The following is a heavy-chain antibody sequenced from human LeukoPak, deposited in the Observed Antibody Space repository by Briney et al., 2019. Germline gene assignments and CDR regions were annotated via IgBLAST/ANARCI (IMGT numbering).Heavy chain of an antibody. CDR1: GFTFDDYA. J-gene: IGHJ4*02. CDR3: ANPTD. CDR2: ISWNSGSI. Sequence: GGSLRLSCAASGFTFDDYAMHWVRQAPGKGLEWVSGISWNSGSIGYADSVKGRFTISRDNAKNSLYLHMNSLRAEDTALYYCANPTDWGQGTLVTVSS. V-gene: IGHV3-9*01.